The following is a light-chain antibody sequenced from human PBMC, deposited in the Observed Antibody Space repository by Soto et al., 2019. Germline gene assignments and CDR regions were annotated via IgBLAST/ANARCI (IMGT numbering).Light chain of an antibody. V-gene: IGLV4-69*01. CDR2: VNRDGGD. J-gene: IGLJ2*01. CDR1: SGHSTYD. Sequence: QSVLTQSPSASASLGASGKLTCTLSSGHSTYDIAWHQPQPEKGPRYLRKVNRDGGDSKGDGIPDRFSGSSSGAERYLPISRLQSEDEADYYCQPWGTGYVVFGGGTQLPLL. CDR3: QPWGTGYVV.